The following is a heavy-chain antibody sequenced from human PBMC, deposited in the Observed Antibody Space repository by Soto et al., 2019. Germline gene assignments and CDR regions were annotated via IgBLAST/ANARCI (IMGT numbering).Heavy chain of an antibody. CDR2: IYYSGST. CDR3: AGRGAGITIFGGGGMDV. J-gene: IGHJ6*02. D-gene: IGHD3-3*01. Sequence: SETLSLTCTVSGGSISSYYWSWIRQPPGKGLEWIGSIYYSGSTNYNPSLKSRVTISVDTSKNQFSLKLSSVTAADTAVYYCAGRGAGITIFGGGGMDVWGQGTTVT. V-gene: IGHV4-59*01. CDR1: GGSISSYY.